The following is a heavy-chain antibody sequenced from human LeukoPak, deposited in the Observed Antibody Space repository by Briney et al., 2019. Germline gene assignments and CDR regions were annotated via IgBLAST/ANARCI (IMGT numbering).Heavy chain of an antibody. V-gene: IGHV3-53*04. J-gene: IGHJ4*02. CDR1: GFTVSSNY. CDR2: IYSGGST. CDR3: AVDSGPSSSGPTGFDY. Sequence: PGGSLRLSCAASGFTVSSNYMSWVRQAPGKGLEWVSVIYSGGSTYYADSVKGRFTISRHNSKNTLYLQMNSLRAEDTAVYYCAVDSGPSSSGPTGFDYWGQGTLVTVSS. D-gene: IGHD3-22*01.